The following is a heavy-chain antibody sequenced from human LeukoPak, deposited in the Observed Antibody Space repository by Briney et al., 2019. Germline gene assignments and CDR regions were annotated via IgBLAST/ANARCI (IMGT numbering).Heavy chain of an antibody. Sequence: ASVKVSCKASGYTFPDYYMHWVRQAPGQGLEWMGWIRPNSGDTDYAQKFQGGVTMTRDTSISTAYMELSRLSSDDTAVYYCARDPSLTMARGVMRYYFDCWGQGTLVTVSS. CDR1: GYTFPDYY. J-gene: IGHJ4*02. V-gene: IGHV1-2*02. CDR2: IRPNSGDT. D-gene: IGHD3-10*01. CDR3: ARDPSLTMARGVMRYYFDC.